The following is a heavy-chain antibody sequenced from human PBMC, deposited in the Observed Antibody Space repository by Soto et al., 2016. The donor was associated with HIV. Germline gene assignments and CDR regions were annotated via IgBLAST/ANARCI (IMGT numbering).Heavy chain of an antibody. D-gene: IGHD1-20*01. V-gene: IGHV3-74*01. J-gene: IGHJ4*02. CDR3: ARDITWTRPLDY. Sequence: EVQLVESGGGLVQPGGSLRLSCAASGFTFSSYWMHWVRQAPGKGLVWVSRINSDGSSTTYADSVKGRFTISRDNAKNTLYLQMNSLRAEDTAVYYCARDITWTRPLDYWGQGTLVTVSS. CDR2: INSDGSST. CDR1: GFTFSSYW.